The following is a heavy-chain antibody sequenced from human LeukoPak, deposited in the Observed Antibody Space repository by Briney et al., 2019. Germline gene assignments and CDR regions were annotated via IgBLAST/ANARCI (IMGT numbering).Heavy chain of an antibody. V-gene: IGHV1-69*05. Sequence: GSSVKVSCKASGGTFSSYAISWVRQALGQGLEWMGGIIPIFGTANYAQKFQGRVTITTDESTSTAYMELSSLRSEDTAVYYCARGRLPGNSGSYWWFDPWGQGTLVTVSS. J-gene: IGHJ5*02. CDR2: IIPIFGTA. CDR1: GGTFSSYA. D-gene: IGHD1-26*01. CDR3: ARGRLPGNSGSYWWFDP.